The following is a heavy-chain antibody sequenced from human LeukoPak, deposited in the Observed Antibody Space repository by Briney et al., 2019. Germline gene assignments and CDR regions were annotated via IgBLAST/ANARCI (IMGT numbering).Heavy chain of an antibody. J-gene: IGHJ4*02. CDR3: ARGGRDVVVVAATPPDY. V-gene: IGHV3-11*05. D-gene: IGHD2-15*01. Sequence: GGSLRLSCAASGFTFSDYYMSWIRQAPGKGLEWVSYISSSSSYTNYADSVKGRFTISRDNAKNSLYLQMNRLRAEDTAVYYCARGGRDVVVVAATPPDYWGQGTLVTVSS. CDR2: ISSSSSYT. CDR1: GFTFSDYY.